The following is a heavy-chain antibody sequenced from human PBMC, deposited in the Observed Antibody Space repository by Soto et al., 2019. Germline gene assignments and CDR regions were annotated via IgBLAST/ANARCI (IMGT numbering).Heavy chain of an antibody. CDR1: GGTFSSYT. Sequence: QVQLVQSGAEVKKPGSSVKVSCKASGGTFSSYTISWVRQAPGQGLEWMGRIIPILGIANYAQKFQGRVTITPDKSTSTAYMGLSSLRSEDTAVYYWAREPTLYGSGSYFWFDPWGQGTLVTVSS. CDR2: IIPILGIA. D-gene: IGHD3-10*01. J-gene: IGHJ5*02. CDR3: AREPTLYGSGSYFWFDP. V-gene: IGHV1-69*08.